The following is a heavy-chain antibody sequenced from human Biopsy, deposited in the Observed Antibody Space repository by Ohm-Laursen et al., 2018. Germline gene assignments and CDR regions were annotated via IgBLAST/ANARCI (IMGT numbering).Heavy chain of an antibody. CDR3: ARGMRSGGWPYFDS. CDR2: IYDRGSTA. CDR1: GDSVSSGSFY. D-gene: IGHD6-19*01. Sequence: TLSLTCTVSGDSVSSGSFYWTWTRQPPGQGLEYIGYIYDRGSTANYNPSLESRVTMSVDMPKNQFSLKLSSVTAADTAIYYCARGMRSGGWPYFDSWGQGTLVTVSS. J-gene: IGHJ4*02. V-gene: IGHV4-61*01.